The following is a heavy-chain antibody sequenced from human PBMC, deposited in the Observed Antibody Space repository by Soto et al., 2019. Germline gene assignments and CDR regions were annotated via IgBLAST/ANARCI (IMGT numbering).Heavy chain of an antibody. J-gene: IGHJ4*02. CDR3: ARALPAAYCGGDCYLFDY. V-gene: IGHV1-69*02. D-gene: IGHD2-21*02. Sequence: QVQLVQSGAEVKKPGSSVKVSCKASGGTFSSYTISWVRQAPGQGLEWMGRIIPILGIANYAQKVQGRVTITADKSTSTANMELSSLRSEDTAVYYCARALPAAYCGGDCYLFDYWGQGTLVTVSS. CDR2: IIPILGIA. CDR1: GGTFSSYT.